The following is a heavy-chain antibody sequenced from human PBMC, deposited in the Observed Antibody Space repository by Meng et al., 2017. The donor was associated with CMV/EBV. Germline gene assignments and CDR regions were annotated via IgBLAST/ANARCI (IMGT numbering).Heavy chain of an antibody. J-gene: IGHJ6*02. CDR2: FSSSGSTI. Sequence: GESLKIACAASGLTFSDYYMSCIRQAPGKGLDWVSYFSSSGSTIYYADSVKGRFTISRDNAKNSLYLQMNSLRAEDTAVYYCARDLDIVVVPAAYAEGDYGMDVWGQGTTVTVSS. CDR3: ARDLDIVVVPAAYAEGDYGMDV. CDR1: GLTFSDYY. V-gene: IGHV3-11*01. D-gene: IGHD2-2*03.